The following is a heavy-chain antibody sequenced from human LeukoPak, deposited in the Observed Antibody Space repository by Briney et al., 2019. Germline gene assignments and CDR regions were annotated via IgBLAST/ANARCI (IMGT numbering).Heavy chain of an antibody. Sequence: SETLSLTCTVSGGSISSGGYYWSWICQHPGKGLEWIGYIYYSGSTYYNPSLKSRVTISVDTSKNQFSLKLSSVTAADTAVYYCARASFYSYDIDYWGQGTLVTVSS. J-gene: IGHJ4*02. CDR1: GGSISSGGYY. V-gene: IGHV4-31*03. CDR2: IYYSGST. D-gene: IGHD5-18*01. CDR3: ARASFYSYDIDY.